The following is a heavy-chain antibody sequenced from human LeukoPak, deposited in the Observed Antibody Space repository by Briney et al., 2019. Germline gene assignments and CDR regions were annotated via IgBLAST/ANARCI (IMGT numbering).Heavy chain of an antibody. CDR3: AKRGVVIRVILVGFHKEAYYFDS. CDR1: GITLSNYG. J-gene: IGHJ4*02. CDR2: ISDSGGRT. Sequence: GGSLRLSCAVSGITLSNYGMSWVRQAPGKGLEWVAGISDSGGRTNYAGSVRGRFTISRDNPKNTLYLQMNSLRAEDTAVYFCAKRGVVIRVILVGFHKEAYYFDSWGQGALVTVSS. V-gene: IGHV3-23*01. D-gene: IGHD3-22*01.